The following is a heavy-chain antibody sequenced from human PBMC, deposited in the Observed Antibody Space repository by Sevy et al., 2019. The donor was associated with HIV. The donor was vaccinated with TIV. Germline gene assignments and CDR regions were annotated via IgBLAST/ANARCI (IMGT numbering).Heavy chain of an antibody. CDR2: INPNSGGT. J-gene: IGHJ4*02. V-gene: IGHV1-2*02. D-gene: IGHD1-26*01. CDR1: GYTFTGYY. CDR3: ARDLHSGSYYRRFDY. Sequence: ASVKVSCKASGYTFTGYYMHWVRQAPGQGLEWMGWINPNSGGTNYPQKFQGRVTMTRDTSISTAYMELSRLRSDDTDVYYCARDLHSGSYYRRFDYWGQGTLVTVSS.